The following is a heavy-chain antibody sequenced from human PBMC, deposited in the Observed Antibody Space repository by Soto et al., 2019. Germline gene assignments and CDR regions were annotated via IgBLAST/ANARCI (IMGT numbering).Heavy chain of an antibody. CDR1: GGSFRSGGYY. J-gene: IGHJ4*02. CDR3: AASPNADFFDY. CDR2: ISSRGNT. V-gene: IGHV4-31*03. Sequence: QVQLQESGPGLVTPSQSLSLTCTVSGGSFRSGGYYWRWIRQHPGRGLEWIGHISSRGNTDYNPSLESRVAISLDTPRNQFSLKLRSVSAADTAVYYCAASPNADFFDYWGQGALVTVSA.